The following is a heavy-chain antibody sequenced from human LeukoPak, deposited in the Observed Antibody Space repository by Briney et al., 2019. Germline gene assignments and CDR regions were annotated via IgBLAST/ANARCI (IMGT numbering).Heavy chain of an antibody. Sequence: SETLSLTCTVSRGSIRNYYWSWIRQPPGKGLEWIGYIYYSGSTNYNPSLKSRVTISVDTPKNQFSLRLTSVTAADTAVYYCARRGSSWYVDYWGQGALVTVSS. CDR2: IYYSGST. J-gene: IGHJ4*02. CDR3: ARRGSSWYVDY. D-gene: IGHD6-13*01. CDR1: RGSIRNYY. V-gene: IGHV4-59*08.